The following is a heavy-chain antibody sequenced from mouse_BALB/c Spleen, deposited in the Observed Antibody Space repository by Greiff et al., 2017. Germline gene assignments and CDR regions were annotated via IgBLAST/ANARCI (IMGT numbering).Heavy chain of an antibody. J-gene: IGHJ2*01. CDR3: APGTGLDY. D-gene: IGHD4-1*01. CDR2: IDPANGNT. CDR1: GFNIKDTY. Sequence: EVQLQQSGAELVKPGASVKLSCTASGFNIKDTYMHWVKQRPEQGLEWIGRIDPANGNTKYDPKFQGKATITADTSSNTAYLQLSSLTSEDTAVYYCAPGTGLDYWGQGTTLTVSS. V-gene: IGHV14-3*02.